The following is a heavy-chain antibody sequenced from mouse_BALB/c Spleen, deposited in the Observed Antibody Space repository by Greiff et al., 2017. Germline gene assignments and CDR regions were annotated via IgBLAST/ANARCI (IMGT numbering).Heavy chain of an antibody. CDR2: ILPGSGST. J-gene: IGHJ4*01. V-gene: IGHV1-9*01. CDR1: GYTFSSYW. Sequence: QVQLKESGAELMKPGASVKISCKATGYTFSSYWIEWVKQRPGHGLEWIGEILPGSGSTNYNEKFKGKATFTADTSSNTAYMQLSSLTSEDSAVYYCARGGYYYGSRGAMDYWGQGTSVTVSS. CDR3: ARGGYYYGSRGAMDY. D-gene: IGHD1-1*01.